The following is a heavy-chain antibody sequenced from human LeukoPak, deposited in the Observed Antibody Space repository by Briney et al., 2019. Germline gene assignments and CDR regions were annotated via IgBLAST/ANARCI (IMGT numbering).Heavy chain of an antibody. Sequence: GGSLRLSCAASGFTFSSYWMSWVRQAPGKGLEWVANIKQDGSEKYYVDSVKGRFTISRDNAKNPLYLQMNSLRAEDTAVYYCAREGAAGDIQLYAFDIWGQGTMVTVSS. CDR1: GFTFSSYW. V-gene: IGHV3-7*01. CDR2: IKQDGSEK. J-gene: IGHJ3*02. CDR3: AREGAAGDIQLYAFDI. D-gene: IGHD5-18*01.